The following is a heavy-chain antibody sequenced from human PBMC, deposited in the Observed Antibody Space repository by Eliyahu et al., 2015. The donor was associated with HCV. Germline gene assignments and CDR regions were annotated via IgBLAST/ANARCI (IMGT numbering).Heavy chain of an antibody. CDR2: IKEDGSET. J-gene: IGHJ4*02. CDR3: ASFRRVSSFDY. V-gene: IGHV3-7*03. Sequence: EVQLVESGGGLVQPGESLXLSXAVSGFTFSNYWMDWVRQAPGKGLEWVAHIKEDGSETYYVDSVEGRFTISRDNAKNSLFLQIKNLRAEDTAVYYCASFRRVSSFDYWGQGTLVTVSS. CDR1: GFTFSNYW.